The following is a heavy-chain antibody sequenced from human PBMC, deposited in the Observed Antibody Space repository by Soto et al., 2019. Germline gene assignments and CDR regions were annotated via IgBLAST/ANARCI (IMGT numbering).Heavy chain of an antibody. CDR2: INPNSGGT. J-gene: IGHJ5*02. V-gene: IGHV1-2*02. Sequence: ASVKVSCKASGYTFTGYYMHWVRQAPGQGLEWMGWINPNSGGTNYAQKFQGRVTMTRDTSISTAYMELSRLRSDDTAVYYCARAALIRRVVVTPSSWFDPWGQGTLGTVSA. CDR1: GYTFTGYY. CDR3: ARAALIRRVVVTPSSWFDP. D-gene: IGHD3-22*01.